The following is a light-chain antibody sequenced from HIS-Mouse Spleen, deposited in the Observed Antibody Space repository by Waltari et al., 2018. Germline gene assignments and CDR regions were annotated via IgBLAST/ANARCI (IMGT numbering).Light chain of an antibody. CDR3: YSTDSSGNHRV. CDR1: ALPKKY. J-gene: IGLJ2*01. V-gene: IGLV3-10*01. CDR2: EAS. Sequence: SYELTQPPSVSVSPGQPARITCPGDALPKKYAYWYQQTSGQAPGRVTYEASKRPPGRPYRFSGSSSGTMSTLTISGAQVEDEADYYCYSTDSSGNHRVFGGGTKLTVL.